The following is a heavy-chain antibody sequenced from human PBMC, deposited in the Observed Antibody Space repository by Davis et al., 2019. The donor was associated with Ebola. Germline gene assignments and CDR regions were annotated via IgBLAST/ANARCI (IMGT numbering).Heavy chain of an antibody. V-gene: IGHV3-23*01. CDR2: ISGSDSST. Sequence: GESLKISCAASGFTFSDYYMTWVRQAPGKGLEWVSGISGSDSSTYYADSVKGRFTFSRDNSKNTLYLQMNSLRAEDTAVYYCAKGSLYGSRSITAGMDVWGQGTTVTVSS. J-gene: IGHJ6*02. CDR3: AKGSLYGSRSITAGMDV. D-gene: IGHD4-17*01. CDR1: GFTFSDYY.